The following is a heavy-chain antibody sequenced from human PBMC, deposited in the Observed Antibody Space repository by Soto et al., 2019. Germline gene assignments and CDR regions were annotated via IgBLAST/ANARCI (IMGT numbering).Heavy chain of an antibody. V-gene: IGHV1-69*01. J-gene: IGHJ4*02. D-gene: IGHD3-22*01. Sequence: QVQLVQSGAGVKKPGSSWKVSSKASGATFTSYAISWVRQAPGQGLEWMGGIIPIFGTANYAQKFQGRVTITADESTSTAYMELSSLISEDTAVYYCARDYYDSSGYSPFDYWGQGTLVTVSS. CDR1: GATFTSYA. CDR3: ARDYYDSSGYSPFDY. CDR2: IIPIFGTA.